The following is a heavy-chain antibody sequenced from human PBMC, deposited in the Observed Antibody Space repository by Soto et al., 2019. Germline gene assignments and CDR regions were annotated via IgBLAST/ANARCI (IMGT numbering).Heavy chain of an antibody. D-gene: IGHD3-9*01. V-gene: IGHV3-66*01. J-gene: IGHJ4*02. CDR3: ATLTKDDILTGYYPC. CDR2: IYSGGNT. Sequence: EVQLVESGGGLVQPGGSLRLSCAASGFTISSNYMSWVRQAPGKGLEWVSVIYSGGNTYYADSVKGRFTISRDNSKNTLYLQMNRLRAEDTAVYYCATLTKDDILTGYYPCWGQGTLVTVSS. CDR1: GFTISSNY.